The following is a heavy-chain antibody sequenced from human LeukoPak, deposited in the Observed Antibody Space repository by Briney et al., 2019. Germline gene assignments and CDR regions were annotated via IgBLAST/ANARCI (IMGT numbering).Heavy chain of an antibody. CDR2: ISAYNGNT. CDR1: GYTFTSYG. D-gene: IGHD3-22*01. Sequence: ASVKVSCKASGYTFTSYGISWVRQAPGQGLEWMGWISAYNGNTNYAQKLKGRVTMTTDTSTSTAYMELRSLRSDDTAVYYCARDPYDSSGYYGVDEFDYWGQGTLVTVSS. V-gene: IGHV1-18*01. CDR3: ARDPYDSSGYYGVDEFDY. J-gene: IGHJ4*02.